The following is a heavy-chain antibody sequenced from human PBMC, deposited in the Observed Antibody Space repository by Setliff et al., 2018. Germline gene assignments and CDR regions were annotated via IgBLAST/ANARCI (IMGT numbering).Heavy chain of an antibody. V-gene: IGHV4-59*08. CDR1: GGSISDYY. CDR2: IYYGGST. Sequence: SETLSLTCTVSGGSISDYYWSWIRQAPGKGLEWIGYIYYGGSTNYNPSLKSRVTISVDTSKNQFSLKLSSVTAADTAVYHCARGKTFFGAFIRAFDIWGQGTMVTVSS. J-gene: IGHJ3*02. CDR3: ARGKTFFGAFIRAFDI. D-gene: IGHD3-3*01.